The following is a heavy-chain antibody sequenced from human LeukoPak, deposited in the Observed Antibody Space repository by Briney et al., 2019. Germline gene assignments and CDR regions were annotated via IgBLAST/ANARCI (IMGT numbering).Heavy chain of an antibody. CDR1: GYTFTGYY. Sequence: ASVKVSCKASGYTFTGYYMHWVRQAPGQGLEWMGWINPNSGGTNYAQKFQGRVTMTRDTSISTAYMELSRLRSDDTAVYYCARPLEYSSSSVGYWGQGTLVTVSS. J-gene: IGHJ4*02. V-gene: IGHV1-2*02. CDR3: ARPLEYSSSSVGY. D-gene: IGHD6-6*01. CDR2: INPNSGGT.